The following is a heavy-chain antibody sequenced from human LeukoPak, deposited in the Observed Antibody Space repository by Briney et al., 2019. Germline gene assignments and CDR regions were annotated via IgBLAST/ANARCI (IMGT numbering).Heavy chain of an antibody. V-gene: IGHV4-39*07. J-gene: IGHJ4*02. CDR1: GGSIISSSYY. CDR2: LYSSGTT. CDR3: AREGNYGTWDS. D-gene: IGHD1-14*01. Sequence: SETLSLTCIVSGGSIISSSYYWGWFRQPPGEGLEWIGRLYSSGTTHYNPALKSLVTISVETSKNQFSLRVRDGTAADTAVYYCAREGNYGTWDSWGQGTLVTVSS.